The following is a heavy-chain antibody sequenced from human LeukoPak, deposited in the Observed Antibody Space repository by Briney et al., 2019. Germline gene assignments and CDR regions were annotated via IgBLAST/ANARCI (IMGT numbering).Heavy chain of an antibody. CDR2: IYTSGST. Sequence: PSETLSLTCTVSGGSLSSGNDYWSWIRQPAGKGLEWIGRIYTSGSTNYNPSLKSRVAISVDTSKNQFSLKLSSVTAADTAVYYCARDRGMVRGVRRYNWFDPWGQGTLVTVSS. CDR3: ARDRGMVRGVRRYNWFDP. D-gene: IGHD3-10*01. J-gene: IGHJ5*02. CDR1: GGSLSSGNDY. V-gene: IGHV4-61*02.